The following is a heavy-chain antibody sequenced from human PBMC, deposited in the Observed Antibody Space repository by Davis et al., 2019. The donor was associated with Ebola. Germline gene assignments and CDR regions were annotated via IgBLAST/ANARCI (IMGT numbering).Heavy chain of an antibody. CDR3: ARGLEPGDWFDP. CDR2: ISAYNGNT. D-gene: IGHD1-1*01. Sequence: AASVKVFCKASGYTFTSYGINWVRQAPGQGLEWMGWISAYNGNTNYAQNLQGRVTMTTDTSTSTAYMELRSLRSDDTAMYYCARGLEPGDWFDPWGQGTLVTVSS. V-gene: IGHV1-18*01. J-gene: IGHJ5*02. CDR1: GYTFTSYG.